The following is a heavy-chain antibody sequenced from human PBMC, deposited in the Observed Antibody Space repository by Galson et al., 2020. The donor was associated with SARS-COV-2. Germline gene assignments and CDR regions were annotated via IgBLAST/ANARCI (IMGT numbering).Heavy chain of an antibody. CDR1: GYTFTSYY. Sequence: ASMKVSCKASGYTFTSYYMHWVRQAPGQGLEWMGIINPSGGSTSYAQKFQGRVTMTRDTSTSTVYMELSSLRSEDTAVYYCARDLTVTHQVWDYYYGMDVWGHGTTVTVSS. J-gene: IGHJ6*02. CDR2: INPSGGST. CDR3: ARDLTVTHQVWDYYYGMDV. D-gene: IGHD4-4*01. V-gene: IGHV1-46*01.